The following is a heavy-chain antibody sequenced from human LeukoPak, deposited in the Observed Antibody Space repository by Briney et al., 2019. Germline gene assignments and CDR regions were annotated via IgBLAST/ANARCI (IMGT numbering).Heavy chain of an antibody. CDR1: GNILTRYT. CDR3: TSVIVGATAPWFDP. J-gene: IGHJ5*02. D-gene: IGHD1-26*01. Sequence: PWASVKVSCKASGNILTRYTINWVRQAPGQGLEWMGWINTNTGKPVYAQGLTGRFVFSWDTSVSTAYLQISSLKTEDTGIYFCTSVIVGATAPWFDPWGQGTPVTVSS. V-gene: IGHV7-4-1*02. CDR2: INTNTGKP.